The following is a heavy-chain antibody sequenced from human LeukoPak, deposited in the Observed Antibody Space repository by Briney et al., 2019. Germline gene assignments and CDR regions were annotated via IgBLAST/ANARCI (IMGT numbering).Heavy chain of an antibody. CDR3: ARSVYSSSSLFVY. D-gene: IGHD6-6*01. CDR2: MNPKSGNT. CDR1: GYTFTNYD. Sequence: ASVKVSCKASGYTFTNYDINWVRQATGQGLEWMGWMNPKSGNTGYAQKFQGRVTMTRDTSITTAYMELSRLRSDDTAVYYCARSVYSSSSLFVYWGQGTLVTVSS. V-gene: IGHV1-8*01. J-gene: IGHJ4*02.